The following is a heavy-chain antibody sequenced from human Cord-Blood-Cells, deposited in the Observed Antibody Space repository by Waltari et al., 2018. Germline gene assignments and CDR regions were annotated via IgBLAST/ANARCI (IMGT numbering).Heavy chain of an antibody. CDR1: GYSISSGYY. Sequence: QVQLQELGPGLVKPSETLSLTCTVSGYSISSGYYWGWIRQPPGKGLEWIGSIYHSGSTYYNQSLKSRVTISVDTSKNQFSLKLSSVTAADTAVYYCATDPPNWGPRGAFDIWGQGTMVTVSS. D-gene: IGHD7-27*01. CDR3: ATDPPNWGPRGAFDI. CDR2: IYHSGST. V-gene: IGHV4-38-2*02. J-gene: IGHJ3*02.